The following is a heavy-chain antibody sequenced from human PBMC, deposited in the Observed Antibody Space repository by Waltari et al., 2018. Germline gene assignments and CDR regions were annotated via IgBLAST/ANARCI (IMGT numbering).Heavy chain of an antibody. Sequence: EVQLVESGGGLVKPGGSLRLSCAASGFTFSSYSMNWVRQAPGKGLEWVSSISSSSSYIYYADSVKGRFTISRDNAKNSLYLQMNSLRAEDTAVYYCARDYEGANYYGMDVWGQGTTVTVSS. V-gene: IGHV3-21*01. CDR1: GFTFSSYS. CDR3: ARDYEGANYYGMDV. J-gene: IGHJ6*02. D-gene: IGHD1-26*01. CDR2: ISSSSSYI.